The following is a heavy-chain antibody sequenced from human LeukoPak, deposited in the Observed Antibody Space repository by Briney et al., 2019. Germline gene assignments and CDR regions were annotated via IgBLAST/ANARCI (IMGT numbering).Heavy chain of an antibody. CDR2: ISGSGGST. Sequence: GGSLRLSCAAAGFTFSSYSMSWVRQAPGKVLEWVSAISGSGGSTYYADSVKGRFTISRDNSKNTLYMQMNSLRAEDTAVYYCAKDPTVDDAFDIWGQGTMVTVSS. CDR1: GFTFSSYS. D-gene: IGHD4-23*01. J-gene: IGHJ3*02. CDR3: AKDPTVDDAFDI. V-gene: IGHV3-23*01.